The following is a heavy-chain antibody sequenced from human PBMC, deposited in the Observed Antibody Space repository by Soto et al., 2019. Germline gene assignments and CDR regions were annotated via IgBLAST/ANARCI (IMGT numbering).Heavy chain of an antibody. CDR1: GFIVSNIY. CDR3: ASWARDGYNFVSSAFDI. CDR2: IYSGGST. Sequence: EVQLVESGGGLIQPGGSLRLSCAASGFIVSNIYMSWVRQAPGKGLEWVSVIYSGGSTYYADSVKGRFTISRDNSRHTLYLQMNSLRAEDTAVYYCASWARDGYNFVSSAFDIWGQGTMVTVSS. J-gene: IGHJ3*02. V-gene: IGHV3-53*01. D-gene: IGHD5-12*01.